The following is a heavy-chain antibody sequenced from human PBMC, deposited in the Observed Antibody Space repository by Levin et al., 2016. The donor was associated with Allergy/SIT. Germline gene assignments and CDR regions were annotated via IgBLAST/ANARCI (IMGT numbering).Heavy chain of an antibody. J-gene: IGHJ4*02. CDR1: GFTFSSYG. Sequence: GSLRLSCAASGFTFSSYGMNWVRQAPGKGLEWVSSISATSNHIYYADSVKGRFTISRDNTKNSLYLQMDSLRAEDTALYYCTRDMTPWSSSFEFDYWGQGTVVTVSS. D-gene: IGHD2-15*01. CDR3: TRDMTPWSSSFEFDY. CDR2: ISATSNHI. V-gene: IGHV3-21*01.